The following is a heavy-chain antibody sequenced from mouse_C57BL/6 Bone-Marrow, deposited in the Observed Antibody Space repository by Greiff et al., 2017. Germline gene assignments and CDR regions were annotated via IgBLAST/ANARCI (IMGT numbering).Heavy chain of an antibody. CDR3: ARWHYYGSSYDFDY. V-gene: IGHV1-59*01. CDR1: GYTFTSSW. D-gene: IGHD1-1*01. CDR2: IAPSVSYT. Sequence: LQESGAELVRPGTSVMLSCKSSGYTFTSSWMPWVKQRPGQGLVWIGVIAPSVSYTNYNQKFKCKTTLTVDTSSSTAYMQLSSLTSEDSAVYYCARWHYYGSSYDFDYWGQGTTLTVSS. J-gene: IGHJ2*01.